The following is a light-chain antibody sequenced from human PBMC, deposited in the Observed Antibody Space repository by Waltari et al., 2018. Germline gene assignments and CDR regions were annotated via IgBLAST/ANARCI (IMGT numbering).Light chain of an antibody. CDR2: RAS. V-gene: IGKV3-20*01. Sequence: EIVLTQSPDTLSLSPGETATLSCRASQAVTADYLAWYQQKPGQAPGLLIYRASSRATGIPDRFSGSGSGTDFTLTISRLEPEDFAVYYCQQYGSSLRTFGQGTKVEI. J-gene: IGKJ1*01. CDR1: QAVTADY. CDR3: QQYGSSLRT.